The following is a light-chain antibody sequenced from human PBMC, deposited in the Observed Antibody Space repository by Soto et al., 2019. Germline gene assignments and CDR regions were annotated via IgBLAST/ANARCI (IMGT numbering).Light chain of an antibody. CDR3: SSYTSSSVV. CDR1: SSDVGGYNY. Sequence: QSALTQPASVSGSPGQSITISCTGTSSDVGGYNYVSWYQQHPGKAPKLMIYDVSNRPSGVSNRFSGSKSGNTASLTISGLQAEEEADYYCSSYTSSSVVFGGWTKLTVL. CDR2: DVS. J-gene: IGLJ2*01. V-gene: IGLV2-14*01.